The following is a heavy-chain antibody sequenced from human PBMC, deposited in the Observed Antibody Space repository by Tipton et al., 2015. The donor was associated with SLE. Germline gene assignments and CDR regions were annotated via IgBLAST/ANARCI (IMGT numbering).Heavy chain of an antibody. V-gene: IGHV3-49*04. J-gene: IGHJ4*02. CDR1: GFTFGDYA. D-gene: IGHD5-18*01. CDR2: IRSKAYGGTT. Sequence: RSLRLSCTASGFTFGDYAMSWVRQAPGKGLEWVGFIRSKAYGGTTEYAASVKGRFTISRDDSKSIAYLQMNSLKTEDTAVYYCTRAYAGGYSYGGFDYWGQGTLVTVSS. CDR3: TRAYAGGYSYGGFDY.